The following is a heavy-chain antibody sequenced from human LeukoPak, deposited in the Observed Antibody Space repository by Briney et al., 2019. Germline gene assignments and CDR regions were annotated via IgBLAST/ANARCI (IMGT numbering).Heavy chain of an antibody. CDR2: IYHSGST. Sequence: PSETLSLTCAVSGGSISSSNWWSWVRQPPGKGLEWIGEIYHSGSTNYNPSLKSRVTISVDKSKNQFSLKLSSVTAADTAVYYCARASGSWPTRRFDTWGQGTLVTVSS. CDR1: GGSISSSNW. V-gene: IGHV4-4*02. D-gene: IGHD5-12*01. J-gene: IGHJ5*02. CDR3: ARASGSWPTRRFDT.